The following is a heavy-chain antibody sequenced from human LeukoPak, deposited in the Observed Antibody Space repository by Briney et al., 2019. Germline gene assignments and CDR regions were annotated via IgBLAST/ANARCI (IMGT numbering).Heavy chain of an antibody. D-gene: IGHD3-10*01. CDR3: AGFGYYGSDDAFDI. J-gene: IGHJ3*02. CDR1: GGSISSGGYY. Sequence: SETLSLTCTVSGGSISSGGYYWSWIRQHPGKGLEWIGYIYYSGSTYYNPSLKSRVTISVDTSKNQFSLKLSSVTAADTAVYYCAGFGYYGSDDAFDIWGQGTMVTVSS. V-gene: IGHV4-31*03. CDR2: IYYSGST.